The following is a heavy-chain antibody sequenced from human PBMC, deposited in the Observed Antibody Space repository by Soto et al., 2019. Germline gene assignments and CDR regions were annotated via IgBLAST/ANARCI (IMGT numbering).Heavy chain of an antibody. CDR3: AREDSGSYVYYYYYYGMDV. Sequence: QVQLVESGGGVVQPGRSLRLSCAASGFTFSTYSMHWVRQAPGKGLEWVAVISYDGSNKYYADSVKGRFTISRDNSKNTLYLQMNSLRAEDTAVYYCAREDSGSYVYYYYYYGMDVWGQGTTVTVSS. CDR2: ISYDGSNK. CDR1: GFTFSTYS. D-gene: IGHD1-26*01. V-gene: IGHV3-30*03. J-gene: IGHJ6*02.